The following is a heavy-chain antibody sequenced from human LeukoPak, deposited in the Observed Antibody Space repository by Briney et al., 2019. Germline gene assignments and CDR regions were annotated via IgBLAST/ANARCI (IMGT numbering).Heavy chain of an antibody. CDR1: GFTVSSNY. Sequence: GGSLRLSCAASGFTVSSNYMSWVRQAPGKGLEWVSVIYSGGSAYYTDSVKGRFTISRDNSKNTLYLQMNSLRAEDTAVYYCARVGGYSSGPDYWGQGTLVTVSS. CDR2: IYSGGSA. CDR3: ARVGGYSSGPDY. D-gene: IGHD6-19*01. V-gene: IGHV3-53*01. J-gene: IGHJ4*02.